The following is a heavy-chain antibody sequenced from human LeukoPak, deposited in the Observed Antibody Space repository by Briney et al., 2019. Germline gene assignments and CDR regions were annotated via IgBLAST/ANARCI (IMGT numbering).Heavy chain of an antibody. CDR3: ARDLTVFDY. CDR1: GFTFSSYS. CDR2: ISSSSSTI. Sequence: GGSLRLSCAASGFTFSSYSMNWVRQAPGKGLEWVSYISSSSSTIYYADPVKGRFTISRDNAKNSLYLQMNSLRAEDTAVYYCARDLTVFDYWGQGTLVTVSS. J-gene: IGHJ4*02. V-gene: IGHV3-48*04. D-gene: IGHD4-11*01.